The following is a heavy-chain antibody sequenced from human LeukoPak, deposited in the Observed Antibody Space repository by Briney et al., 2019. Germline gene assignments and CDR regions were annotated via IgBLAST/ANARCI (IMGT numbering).Heavy chain of an antibody. CDR1: GFTFSNYA. Sequence: GGSLRLSCAVSGFTFSNYAMTWVRQAPGKGLEWASSVSGSGGRTYYAASVKGRFTISRDNSKNTLYVQLDSLRAEDTAVYYCAKDKFTYYYDSSGTPSFDYWGQGTLVTVSS. D-gene: IGHD3-22*01. V-gene: IGHV3-23*01. CDR2: VSGSGGRT. CDR3: AKDKFTYYYDSSGTPSFDY. J-gene: IGHJ4*02.